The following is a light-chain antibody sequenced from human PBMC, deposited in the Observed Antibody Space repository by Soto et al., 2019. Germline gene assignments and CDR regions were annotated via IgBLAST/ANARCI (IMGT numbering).Light chain of an antibody. CDR1: SSNIGRNY. V-gene: IGLV1-47*02. Sequence: QSVLPQTPSVSGTPGQTVTISCSGSSSNIGRNYVYWYQQLPGAAPKLLMYSHNIRPSGVPDRFSASTSGTSASLVISGLRSEDEADYHCATWDDDVRGVVFVGGTKVTVL. J-gene: IGLJ2*01. CDR3: ATWDDDVRGVV. CDR2: SHN.